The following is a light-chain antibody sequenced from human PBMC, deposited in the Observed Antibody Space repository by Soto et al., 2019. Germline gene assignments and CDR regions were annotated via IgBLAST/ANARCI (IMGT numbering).Light chain of an antibody. Sequence: QSALTQPPSVSGSPGQSVTISCTGTSSDIATYNRVSWYQLPPGTAPKLMIYEVTNRPSGVPDRFSGSKSANTASLTISGLQAEDEAEYYCASSTTSDTYVFGTGTKLTVL. CDR2: EVT. CDR3: ASSTTSDTYV. J-gene: IGLJ1*01. CDR1: SSDIATYNR. V-gene: IGLV2-18*02.